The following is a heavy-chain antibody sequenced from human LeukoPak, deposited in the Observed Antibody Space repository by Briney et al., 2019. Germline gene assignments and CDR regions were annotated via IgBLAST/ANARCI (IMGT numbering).Heavy chain of an antibody. V-gene: IGHV5-51*01. J-gene: IGHJ4*02. CDR3: ASRLGVGATLFDY. D-gene: IGHD1-26*01. Sequence: GESLKTFWNAFGYSFRRRWIGWGRQMPGKGLELMVVIYHEDYYTRFGPSFQGQVTISADKSISTAFLQWSSLKASDTAMYYCASRLGVGATLFDYWGQGTVV. CDR1: GYSFRRRW. CDR2: IYHEDYYT.